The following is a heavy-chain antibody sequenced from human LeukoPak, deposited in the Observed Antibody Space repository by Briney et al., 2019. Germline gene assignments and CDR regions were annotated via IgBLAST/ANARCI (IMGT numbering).Heavy chain of an antibody. J-gene: IGHJ4*02. V-gene: IGHV1-46*01. CDR3: ARDQEAFDY. CDR1: GYTFTSYA. CDR2: IYPRDGST. Sequence: ASVKVSCKASGYTFTSYAMHWVRQAPGQGLEWMGMIYPRDGSTSYAQKFQGRVTVTRDTSTSTVHMELSGLRSEDTAVYYCARDQEAFDYWGQGTLVTVSS.